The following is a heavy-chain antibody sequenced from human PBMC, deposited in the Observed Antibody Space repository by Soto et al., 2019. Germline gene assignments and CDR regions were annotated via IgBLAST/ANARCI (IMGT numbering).Heavy chain of an antibody. V-gene: IGHV1-69*01. D-gene: IGHD2-2*01. CDR1: GGTFSSHS. Sequence: QVQLVQSGAEVKKPGSSVKVSCKVSGGTFSSHSINWVRQAPGQGPEWMGGIIPIFGTENYAQKFQGRVTITADESTSTAYMELSSLTSEDTALYYCSTSVYCSTTRCYYYYGLDVWCQGTTVIVSS. CDR2: IIPIFGTE. CDR3: STSVYCSTTRCYYYYGLDV. J-gene: IGHJ6*02.